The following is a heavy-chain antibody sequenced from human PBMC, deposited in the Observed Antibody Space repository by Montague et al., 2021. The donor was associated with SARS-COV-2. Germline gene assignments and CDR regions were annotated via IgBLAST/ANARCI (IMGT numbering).Heavy chain of an antibody. Sequence: SETLSLTCTVSGGSISSTSYYWGWVRQPPGKGLEWIGSIYHSGSAYYNPSLKSRVTISIDTPKNQFSLKLNSVTAADTAVYYCARGGRQDIVLVVYDQWYGLDVWGQGTTVTVSS. CDR3: ARGGRQDIVLVVYDQWYGLDV. D-gene: IGHD2-8*02. V-gene: IGHV4-39*07. J-gene: IGHJ6*02. CDR2: IYHSGSA. CDR1: GGSISSTSYY.